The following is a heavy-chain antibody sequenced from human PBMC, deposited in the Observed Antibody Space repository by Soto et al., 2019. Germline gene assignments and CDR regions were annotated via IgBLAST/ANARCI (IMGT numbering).Heavy chain of an antibody. V-gene: IGHV4-39*01. Sequence: QLQLQESGPGLVKPSETLSLTCTVSGGSISSSSYYWGWIRQPPGKGLEWIGSIYYSGSTYYNPSVKSRVTIIVDTSKNHFSLKLRSVTAAATTVYYCARHSIEAVAGTEGNWFDPWGQGTLVTVSS. CDR1: GGSISSSSYY. CDR3: ARHSIEAVAGTEGNWFDP. CDR2: IYYSGST. J-gene: IGHJ5*02. D-gene: IGHD6-19*01.